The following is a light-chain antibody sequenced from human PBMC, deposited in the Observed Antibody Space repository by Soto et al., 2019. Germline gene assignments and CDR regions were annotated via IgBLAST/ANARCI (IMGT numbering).Light chain of an antibody. CDR1: QSISTTY. Sequence: EIVVTQSPGTLSLSPGERATLSCRASQSISTTYLAWYQQRPGQAPRLLIYGTSSRATGIPDRFSGSGSATDFTRTINRLEPEDFAVYYCQQYGSSPYTFGHGTKLEIK. J-gene: IGKJ2*01. CDR2: GTS. V-gene: IGKV3-20*01. CDR3: QQYGSSPYT.